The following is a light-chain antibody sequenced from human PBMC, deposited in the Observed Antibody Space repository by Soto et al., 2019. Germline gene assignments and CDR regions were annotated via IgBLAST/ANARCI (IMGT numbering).Light chain of an antibody. CDR1: QSISSW. J-gene: IGKJ1*01. CDR2: DAS. CDR3: QHYNSYSEA. Sequence: EIQMTQSPSTLSASLGERFPSTCLASQSISSWLAWYQQKPGKARKLLIYDASSLESGVTSRFSGSGSGTEFTLTISSLQTDDFANYYCQHYNSYSEAFGQGTQVDIK. V-gene: IGKV1-5*01.